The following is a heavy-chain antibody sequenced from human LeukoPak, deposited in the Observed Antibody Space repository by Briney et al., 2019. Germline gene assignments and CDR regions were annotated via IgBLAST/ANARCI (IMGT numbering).Heavy chain of an antibody. CDR3: ARVWYYDSSGRYYYYMDV. D-gene: IGHD3-22*01. CDR2: ISAYNGNT. Sequence: ASVKVSCKASGCTFTSYGISWVRQAPGQGREGMGWISAYNGNTNYAQKLQGRVTMTTDTSTSTAYMELRSLRSDDTAVYYCARVWYYDSSGRYYYYMDVWGKGTTVTVSS. J-gene: IGHJ6*03. V-gene: IGHV1-18*01. CDR1: GCTFTSYG.